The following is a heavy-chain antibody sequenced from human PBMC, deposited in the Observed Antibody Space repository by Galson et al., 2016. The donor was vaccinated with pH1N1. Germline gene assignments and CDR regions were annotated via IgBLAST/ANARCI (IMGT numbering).Heavy chain of an antibody. CDR2: IHYTGTT. J-gene: IGHJ4*02. CDR3: ARQRMGMDFDN. D-gene: IGHD7-27*01. V-gene: IGHV4-39*07. Sequence: LSLTCIVSGGSIIDNMSYWSWIRQPPGQGLEWIGSIHYTGTTHFNPSLKSRVTMSADTSRNQFSLNLSSVTAADTALFYCARQRMGMDFDNWGQGTLVAVSS. CDR1: GGSIIDNMSY.